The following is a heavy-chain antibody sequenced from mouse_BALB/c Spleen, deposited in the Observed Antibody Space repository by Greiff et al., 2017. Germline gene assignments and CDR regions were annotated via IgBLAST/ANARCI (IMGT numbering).Heavy chain of an antibody. Sequence: EVHLVESGGGLVQPGGSLRLSCAPSGFTFSDFYMEWVRQPPGKRLEWIAASRNKANDYTTEYSASVKGRFIVSRDTSQSILYLQMNALRAEDTAIYYCARDAGSSYVAWFAYWGQGTLVTVSA. J-gene: IGHJ3*01. V-gene: IGHV7-1*02. D-gene: IGHD1-1*01. CDR1: GFTFSDFY. CDR2: SRNKANDYTT. CDR3: ARDAGSSYVAWFAY.